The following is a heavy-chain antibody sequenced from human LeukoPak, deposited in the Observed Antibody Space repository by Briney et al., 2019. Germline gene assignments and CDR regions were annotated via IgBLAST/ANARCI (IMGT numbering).Heavy chain of an antibody. CDR3: AKTGRTAVITYHAFDI. Sequence: GASVKVSCKASGYTFTSYYMHWVRQAPGQGLEWVGIINPSGGSTSYAQKFQGRVTMTRDTSTSTVYMELSSLRSEDTAVYYCAKTGRTAVITYHAFDIWGQGTMVTVSS. V-gene: IGHV1-46*01. J-gene: IGHJ3*02. CDR1: GYTFTSYY. CDR2: INPSGGST. D-gene: IGHD5-18*01.